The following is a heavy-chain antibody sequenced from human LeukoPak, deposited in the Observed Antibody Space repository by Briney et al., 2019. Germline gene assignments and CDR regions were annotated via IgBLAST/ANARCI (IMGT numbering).Heavy chain of an antibody. CDR2: IYYSGST. CDR1: GGSISSYY. V-gene: IGHV4-59*01. CDR3: ARVVAASSYYYHGMDV. D-gene: IGHD2-15*01. J-gene: IGHJ6*02. Sequence: SETLSLTCTVSGGSISSYYWSWIRQPPGKGLEWIGYIYYSGSTNYNPSLKSRVTISVDTSKNQFSLKLSSVTAADTAVYYCARVVAASSYYYHGMDVWGQGTTVTVSS.